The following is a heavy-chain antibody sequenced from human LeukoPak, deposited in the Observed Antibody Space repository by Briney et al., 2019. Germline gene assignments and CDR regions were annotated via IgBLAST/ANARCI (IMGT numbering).Heavy chain of an antibody. V-gene: IGHV3-21*01. Sequence: GGPLRLSCAASGFTFSSYSMNWVRQAPGKGLEWVSSISSSSSYIYYADSVKGRFTISRDNAKNSLYLQMNSLRAEDTAVYYCAISTTLGYYYGMDVWGQGTTVTVSS. D-gene: IGHD4-23*01. CDR1: GFTFSSYS. J-gene: IGHJ6*02. CDR2: ISSSSSYI. CDR3: AISTTLGYYYGMDV.